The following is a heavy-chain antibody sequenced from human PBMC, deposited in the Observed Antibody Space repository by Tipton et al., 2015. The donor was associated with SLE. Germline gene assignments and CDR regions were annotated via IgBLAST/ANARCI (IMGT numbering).Heavy chain of an antibody. CDR1: GGSLSGYS. D-gene: IGHD6-13*01. J-gene: IGHJ5*02. V-gene: IGHV4-34*01. CDR2: INQVGRT. Sequence: TLSLTCAVYGGSLSGYSWSWIRQSPGKGLEWIDDINQVGRTNYNPSLRSRATISIDTSKNQFSLKLTSVTAADTAVYFCARDPYDSTWRNGWFDPWGQGTLVTVSS. CDR3: ARDPYDSTWRNGWFDP.